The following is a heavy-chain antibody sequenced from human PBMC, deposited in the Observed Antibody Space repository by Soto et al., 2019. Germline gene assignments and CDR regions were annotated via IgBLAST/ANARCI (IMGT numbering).Heavy chain of an antibody. V-gene: IGHV4-39*02. CDR1: GGSISSSSYY. J-gene: IGHJ4*02. CDR3: ARDGPGSGPDFDY. D-gene: IGHD6-19*01. Sequence: SETLSLTCTVSGGSISSSSYYWGWIRQPPGKGLEWIGSIYYSGSTYYNPSLKSRVTISVDTSKNQFSLKLSSVTAADTAVYYCARDGPGSGPDFDYWGQGILVTVSS. CDR2: IYYSGST.